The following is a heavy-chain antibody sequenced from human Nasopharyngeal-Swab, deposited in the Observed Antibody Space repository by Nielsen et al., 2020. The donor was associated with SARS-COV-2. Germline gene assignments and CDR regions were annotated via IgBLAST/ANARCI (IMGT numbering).Heavy chain of an antibody. CDR1: GFTFSSYT. Sequence: GESLTLSCAASGFTFSSYTMNWVRQAPGKGLEWVSSISPTSDYIYYAESVKGRFTISRDNAKNSPFLQMNSLRAEETAIYYCVRGSYGHYDSWGQGALITVSS. CDR3: VRGSYGHYDS. V-gene: IGHV3-21*06. D-gene: IGHD4-17*01. J-gene: IGHJ5*01. CDR2: ISPTSDYI.